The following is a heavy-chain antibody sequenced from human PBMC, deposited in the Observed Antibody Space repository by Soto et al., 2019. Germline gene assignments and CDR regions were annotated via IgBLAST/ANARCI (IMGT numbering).Heavy chain of an antibody. CDR1: GFSLSTSGVG. CDR3: AHKLDFWSGYSSGWPDY. Sequence: GSCPTLVNPTQTLTLTCTFSGFSLSTSGVGVGWIRQPPGKALEWLALIYWDDDKRYSPSLKSRLTITKDTSKNQVVLTMTNMDPVDTATYYCAHKLDFWSGYSSGWPDYWGQGTLVTVSS. J-gene: IGHJ4*02. CDR2: IYWDDDK. V-gene: IGHV2-5*02. D-gene: IGHD3-3*01.